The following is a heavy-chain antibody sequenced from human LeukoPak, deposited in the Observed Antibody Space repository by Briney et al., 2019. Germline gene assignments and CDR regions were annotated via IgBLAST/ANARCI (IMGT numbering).Heavy chain of an antibody. D-gene: IGHD3-10*01. CDR3: ARGRVMVYYYYGMDV. J-gene: IGHJ6*02. CDR2: INHSGST. Sequence: TLSLTCAXXXGSFSGHYWSWVRQPPGKGLEWIGEINHSGSTKYNPSLKSGGTISVETYKKQMSLKLSSVTAADTAVYYCARGRVMVYYYYGMDVWGQGTTVTVSS. V-gene: IGHV4-34*01. CDR1: XGSFSGHY.